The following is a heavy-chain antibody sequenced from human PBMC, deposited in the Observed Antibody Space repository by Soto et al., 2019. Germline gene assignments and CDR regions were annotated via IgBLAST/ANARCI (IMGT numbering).Heavy chain of an antibody. CDR1: GFTFSSYA. J-gene: IGHJ4*02. D-gene: IGHD3-9*01. Sequence: GGFLRLSCAASGFTFSSYAMSWVRQAPGKGLEWVSAISGSGGSTYYADSVKGRFTISRDNSKNTLYLQMNSLRAEDTAVYYCAKDHYDILTGTSGFDYWGQGTLVTVSS. CDR2: ISGSGGST. V-gene: IGHV3-23*01. CDR3: AKDHYDILTGTSGFDY.